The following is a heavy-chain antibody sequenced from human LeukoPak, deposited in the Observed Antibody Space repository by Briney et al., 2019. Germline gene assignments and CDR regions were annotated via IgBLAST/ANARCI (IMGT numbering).Heavy chain of an antibody. CDR3: ARVPMRITMVHYYYYYMDV. CDR2: INWNGGST. V-gene: IGHV3-20*04. D-gene: IGHD3-10*01. Sequence: RSSETLSLTCAVYGGSFSGYYWSWVRQAPGKGLEWVSGINWNGGSTGYADSVKGRFTISRDNAKNSLYLQMNSLRAEDTALYYCARVPMRITMVHYYYYYMDVWGKGTTVTVSS. J-gene: IGHJ6*03. CDR1: GGSFSGYY.